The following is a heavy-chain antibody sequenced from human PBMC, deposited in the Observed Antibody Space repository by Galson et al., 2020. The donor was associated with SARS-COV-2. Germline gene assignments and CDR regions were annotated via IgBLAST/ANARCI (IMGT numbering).Heavy chain of an antibody. CDR1: GYNFSTYW. V-gene: IGHV5-51*01. CDR3: ARQPTFDSLRTEYYYGLDV. D-gene: IGHD3-9*01. CDR2: IYTGDFHV. Sequence: GESLKISCKGSGYNFSTYWNAWVRQMPGKGLEWMGLIYTGDFHVKYSPSFQGQVHVSVDNSINTAYLQWSSLKPSDSAMYYCARQPTFDSLRTEYYYGLDVWGQGTTVTGSS. J-gene: IGHJ6*02.